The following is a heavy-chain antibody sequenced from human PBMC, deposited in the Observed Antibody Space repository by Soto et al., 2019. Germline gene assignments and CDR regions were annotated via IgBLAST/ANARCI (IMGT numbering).Heavy chain of an antibody. D-gene: IGHD3-9*01. Sequence: SGPTLVNPTQTLTLTCTFSGFSLSTSGVGVGWIRQPPGKALEWLALIYWDDDKRYSPSLKSRLTITKDTSKNQVVLTMTNMDPVDTATYSCAHGRLLRFFDWLSTNIENNWFAPWAQGTLVTVSS. CDR1: GFSLSTSGVG. V-gene: IGHV2-5*02. CDR3: AHGRLLRFFDWLSTNIENNWFAP. J-gene: IGHJ5*02. CDR2: IYWDDDK.